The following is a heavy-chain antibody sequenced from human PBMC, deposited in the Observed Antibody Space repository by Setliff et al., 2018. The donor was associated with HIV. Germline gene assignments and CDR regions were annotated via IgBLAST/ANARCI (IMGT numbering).Heavy chain of an antibody. CDR1: GGSISSSSYY. CDR2: IYYSGST. Sequence: KSSETLSLTCTVSGGSISSSSYYWGWIRQPPGKGLEWIGSIYYSGSTYYNPSLNSRVTMSVDTSKNQFFLKLNSVTAADTAVYYWARPERSGSWAFDIWGRGTMVTVSS. D-gene: IGHD6-19*01. J-gene: IGHJ3*02. V-gene: IGHV4-39*01. CDR3: ARPERSGSWAFDI.